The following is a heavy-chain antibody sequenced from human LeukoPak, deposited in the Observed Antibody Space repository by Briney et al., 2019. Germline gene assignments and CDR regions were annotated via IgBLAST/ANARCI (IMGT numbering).Heavy chain of an antibody. D-gene: IGHD3-3*01. CDR3: ANTYYDFWSGYYSTDYFDY. J-gene: IGHJ4*02. V-gene: IGHV3-23*01. CDR2: ISGSGGST. CDR1: GLTYSSYA. Sequence: GGSLRLSCGAPGLTYSSYAMSWVRQSPGKGLEWVSAISGSGGSTYYAGSVKGRFTISRDNSKNTLYLQMNSLRAEDTAVHYCANTYYDFWSGYYSTDYFDYWGQGTLVTVSS.